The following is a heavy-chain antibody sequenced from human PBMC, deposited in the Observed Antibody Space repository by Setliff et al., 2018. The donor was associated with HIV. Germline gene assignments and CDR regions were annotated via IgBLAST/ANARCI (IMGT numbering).Heavy chain of an antibody. J-gene: IGHJ4*02. Sequence: SETLSLTCIVSGYSVSSGYYWGGIRXXPGKGLQWIGAMYDSETTYYNPSLKSRVTMSVDASRNRFSLKLSSVTAADTAIYYCARXXKVSFMSDHWGQGMLVTVS. CDR2: MYDSETT. D-gene: IGHD3-16*01. CDR3: ARXXKVSFMSDH. V-gene: IGHV4-38-2*02. CDR1: GYSVSSGYY.